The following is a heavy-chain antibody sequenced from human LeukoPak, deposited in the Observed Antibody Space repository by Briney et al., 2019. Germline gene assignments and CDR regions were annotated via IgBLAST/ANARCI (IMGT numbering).Heavy chain of an antibody. CDR2: IKSKTDGGTT. Sequence: GGSLRLSCAASGFTFSNAWMSWVRQAPGKGLEWVGRIKSKTDGGTTDYAAPVKGRFTISRDDSKNTLYLQMNSLKTEDTAVYYCTTARLGRLWSGYSHFDYWGQGTLVTVSS. CDR3: TTARLGRLWSGYSHFDY. CDR1: GFTFSNAW. D-gene: IGHD3-3*01. V-gene: IGHV3-15*01. J-gene: IGHJ4*02.